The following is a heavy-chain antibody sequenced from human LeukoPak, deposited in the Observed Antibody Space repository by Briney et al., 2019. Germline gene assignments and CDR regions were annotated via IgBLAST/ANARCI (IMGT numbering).Heavy chain of an antibody. CDR1: GYTFTGYY. Sequence: GASVKVSCKASGYTFTGYYMHWVRQAPGQGLEWMGWINPNSGGTSYAQKFQGRVTMTRDTSISTAYMELSRLRSDDTAVYYCARDRQGVHSSGWYVGFDYWGQGTLVTVSS. J-gene: IGHJ4*02. V-gene: IGHV1-2*02. CDR2: INPNSGGT. D-gene: IGHD6-19*01. CDR3: ARDRQGVHSSGWYVGFDY.